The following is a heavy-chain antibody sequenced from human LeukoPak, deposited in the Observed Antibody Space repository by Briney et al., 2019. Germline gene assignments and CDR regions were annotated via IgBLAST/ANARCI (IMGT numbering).Heavy chain of an antibody. CDR1: GDSISSYY. V-gene: IGHV4-4*07. CDR3: ARGPPPGLDY. J-gene: IGHJ4*02. CDR2: IHPSGST. Sequence: SETLSLTCTVSGDSISSYYWSWIRQPAGKGLEWIGRIHPSGSTNYNPSLKSRVTLSVDTSKNEFSLKLSSVTAADTAVYYCARGPPPGLDYWGRGTLVTVSS.